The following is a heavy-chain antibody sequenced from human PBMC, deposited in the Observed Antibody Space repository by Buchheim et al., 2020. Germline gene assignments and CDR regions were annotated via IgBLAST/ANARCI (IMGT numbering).Heavy chain of an antibody. Sequence: QVRLVESGGGVVQPGRSLRLSCEVSGLSFKNYGMHWVRQAPGKGLEWLGLISYLGNDKFYADSVKGRFTMSRDTPKNTMYLHLNSLGPEDTALYYCANGPCSGGNCSHDEDFQYWGQGTL. D-gene: IGHD2-15*01. J-gene: IGHJ1*01. CDR1: GLSFKNYG. CDR3: ANGPCSGGNCSHDEDFQY. V-gene: IGHV3-30*18. CDR2: ISYLGNDK.